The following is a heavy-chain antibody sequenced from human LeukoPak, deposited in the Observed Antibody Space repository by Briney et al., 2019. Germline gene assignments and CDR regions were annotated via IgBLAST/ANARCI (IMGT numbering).Heavy chain of an antibody. CDR3: ARLKVTIYMDV. CDR1: GGSISSYY. D-gene: IGHD4-17*01. V-gene: IGHV4-59*12. CDR2: IYYSGST. J-gene: IGHJ6*03. Sequence: PSETLSLTCTVSGGSISSYYWSWIRQPPGKGLEWIGYIYYSGSTNYNPSLKSRVTISVDTSKNQFSLKLSSVTAADTAVYYCARLKVTIYMDVWGKGTTVTISS.